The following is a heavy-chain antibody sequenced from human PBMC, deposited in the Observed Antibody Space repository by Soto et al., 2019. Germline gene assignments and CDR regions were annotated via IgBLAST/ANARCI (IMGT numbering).Heavy chain of an antibody. CDR1: GLRLHDYT. Sequence: EVLLVESGGGAAQRGGSLRLSCAASGLRLHDYTLHWVRQAPGKGLEWVSLISWDSSSTFYADSVMGRFTTARDNSKNSLDLQMSRLTPDDSGFYFCAAQKRGAWGDFFDSWGRGTRVTVSS. J-gene: IGHJ4*02. D-gene: IGHD1-26*01. CDR3: AAQKRGAWGDFFDS. CDR2: ISWDSSST. V-gene: IGHV3-43*01.